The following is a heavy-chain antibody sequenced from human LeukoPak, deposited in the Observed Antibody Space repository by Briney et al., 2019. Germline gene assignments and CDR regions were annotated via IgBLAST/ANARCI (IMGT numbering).Heavy chain of an antibody. J-gene: IGHJ4*02. CDR3: ARIVGYCSGGSCYPYFDY. V-gene: IGHV4-38-2*01. D-gene: IGHD2-15*01. CDR2: IYHSGST. Sequence: SETLSLTCAVSGHSISSGYYWGWIRQPPGKGLEWIGSIYHSGSTYYNPSLKSRVTISVDTSKNQFSLKLSSVTAADTAVYYCARIVGYCSGGSCYPYFDYWGQGTLVTVSS. CDR1: GHSISSGYY.